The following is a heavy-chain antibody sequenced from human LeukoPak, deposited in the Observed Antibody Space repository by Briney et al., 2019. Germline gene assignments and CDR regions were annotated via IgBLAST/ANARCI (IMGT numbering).Heavy chain of an antibody. CDR3: ARHVWFGEHNGHENWFDP. CDR1: GFTFSSYS. CDR2: IFRGDDT. J-gene: IGHJ5*02. V-gene: IGHV3-66*04. D-gene: IGHD3-10*01. Sequence: GGSLRLSCAASGFTFSSYSMNWVRQAPRKGLEWVSVIFRGDDTNYVDSVKGRFTIFRDNSKNTLYLQMNSLTAEDTAVYYCARHVWFGEHNGHENWFDPWGQGTLVIVSS.